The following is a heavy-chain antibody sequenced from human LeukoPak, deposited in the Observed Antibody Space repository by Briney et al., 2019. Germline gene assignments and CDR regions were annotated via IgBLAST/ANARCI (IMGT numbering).Heavy chain of an antibody. CDR1: GFTFSSYA. J-gene: IGHJ4*02. D-gene: IGHD1-26*01. Sequence: GGSLRLSCAASGFTFSSYAMSWVRQAPGKGLEWVSAINGSGGSTYYADSVKGRFTLSRDNSKNTLYLQMNSLRAEDTAVYYCAKVPGGATIDYWGQGTLVTVSS. CDR3: AKVPGGATIDY. CDR2: INGSGGST. V-gene: IGHV3-23*01.